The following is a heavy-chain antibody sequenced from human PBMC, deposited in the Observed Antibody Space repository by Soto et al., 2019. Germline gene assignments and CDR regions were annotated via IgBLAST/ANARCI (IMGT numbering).Heavy chain of an antibody. Sequence: GGSLRLSCAASGFTFSSYSMNWVRQAPGKGLEWVSYISSSSSTIYYADSVKGRFTISRDNAKNSLYLQMNSLRDEDTAVYYCASWKHAGIHYYYGMDVWGQGTTVTVSS. CDR3: ASWKHAGIHYYYGMDV. V-gene: IGHV3-48*02. CDR1: GFTFSSYS. J-gene: IGHJ6*02. D-gene: IGHD6-13*01. CDR2: ISSSSSTI.